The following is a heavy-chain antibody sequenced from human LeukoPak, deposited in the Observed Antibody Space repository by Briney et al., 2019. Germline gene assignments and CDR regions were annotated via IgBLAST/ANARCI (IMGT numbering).Heavy chain of an antibody. J-gene: IGHJ5*01. V-gene: IGHV3-30*04. Sequence: GGSLRLSCAASGFTFSNYAMHWVRQAPGEGLEWVAVISYDGRNKYYADSVKGRFTISRDNSRNTLYLQMYSLRAEDTAVYYCARGPSTLLGDCFDSWGQGTLVTVSS. CDR3: ARGPSTLLGDCFDS. CDR2: ISYDGRNK. D-gene: IGHD3-10*01. CDR1: GFTFSNYA.